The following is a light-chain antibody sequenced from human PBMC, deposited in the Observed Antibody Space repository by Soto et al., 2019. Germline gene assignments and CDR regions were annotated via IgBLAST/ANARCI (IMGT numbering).Light chain of an antibody. Sequence: DIQMTQSPSTLSASVGDRVTITCRASQSTSSWLAWYQQKPGKAPKLLIYDVSSLESGVPSRFSGSGSGTEFTLTISSLQPDDSATYYCQQYSTFWTFGQGTKVDIK. J-gene: IGKJ1*01. CDR3: QQYSTFWT. V-gene: IGKV1-5*01. CDR1: QSTSSW. CDR2: DVS.